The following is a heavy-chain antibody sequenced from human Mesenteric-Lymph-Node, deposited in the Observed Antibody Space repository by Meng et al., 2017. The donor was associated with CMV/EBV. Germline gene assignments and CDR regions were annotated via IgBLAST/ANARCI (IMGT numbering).Heavy chain of an antibody. D-gene: IGHD3-10*01. CDR2: MNPNNGNT. V-gene: IGHV1-8*01. CDR1: GYTSTNYD. CDR3: AKDSGRWTWFDP. Sequence: ASVKVSCKASGYTSTNYDIHWVRQATGQGLEWMGWMNPNNGNTGYAEKFQGRVTMTRNTPTNTAYMELSSLRSEDTAVYYCAKDSGRWTWFDPWGQGTLVTVSS. J-gene: IGHJ5*02.